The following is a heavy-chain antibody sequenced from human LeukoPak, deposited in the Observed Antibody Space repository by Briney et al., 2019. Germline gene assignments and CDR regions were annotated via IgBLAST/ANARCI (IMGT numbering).Heavy chain of an antibody. V-gene: IGHV4-39*01. Sequence: SETLSLTCTVSGGSISSSSYYWGSIRQPPGKGLEWIGSIYYSGSTYYNPSLKSRVTISVDTSKNQFSLKLSSVTAADTAVYYCASRNAKTSLTNFDYWGQGTLVTVSS. CDR2: IYYSGST. D-gene: IGHD2-2*01. J-gene: IGHJ4*02. CDR3: ASRNAKTSLTNFDY. CDR1: GGSISSSSYY.